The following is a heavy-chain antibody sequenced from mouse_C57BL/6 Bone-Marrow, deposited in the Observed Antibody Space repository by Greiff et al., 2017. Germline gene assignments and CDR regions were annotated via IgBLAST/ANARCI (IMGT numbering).Heavy chain of an antibody. J-gene: IGHJ2*01. CDR2: IYPGSGST. D-gene: IGHD1-1*01. CDR1: GYTFTSYW. Sequence: VQLQQPGAELVQPGASVKMSCKASGYTFTSYWITWVKQRPGQGLEWIGDIYPGSGSTNYNEKFKSKATLTVGSSSRTAYIQLSSLTSEDSAVYYCAREGLTTVVARGYFDYWGQGTTLTVSS. CDR3: AREGLTTVVARGYFDY. V-gene: IGHV1-55*01.